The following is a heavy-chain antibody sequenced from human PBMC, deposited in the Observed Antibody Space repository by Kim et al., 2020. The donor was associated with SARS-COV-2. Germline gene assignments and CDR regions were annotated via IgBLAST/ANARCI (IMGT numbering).Heavy chain of an antibody. CDR3: AKDLYYDILTGYYRFYYYYGMDV. CDR2: ISYDGSNK. Sequence: GGSLRLSCAASGFTFSSYGMHWVRQAPGKGLEWVAVISYDGSNKYYADSVKGRFTISRDNSKNTLYLQMNSLRAEDTAVYYCAKDLYYDILTGYYRFYYYYGMDVWGQGTTVTVSS. CDR1: GFTFSSYG. D-gene: IGHD3-9*01. J-gene: IGHJ6*02. V-gene: IGHV3-30*18.